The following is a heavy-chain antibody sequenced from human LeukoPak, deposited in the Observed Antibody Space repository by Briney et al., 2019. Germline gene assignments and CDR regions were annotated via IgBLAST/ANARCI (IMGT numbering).Heavy chain of an antibody. J-gene: IGHJ6*02. Sequence: GGSLRLSCAASGFTFSSYWMHWVRQAPGKGLVWVSRINSDGSRTNYADSVKGRFTISRDNAKNTLYLQMNSLRAEDTAVYYCARDLGEAWYYYYGMDVWGQGTTVTVSS. CDR3: ARDLGEAWYYYYGMDV. CDR2: INSDGSRT. CDR1: GFTFSSYW. D-gene: IGHD3-10*01. V-gene: IGHV3-74*01.